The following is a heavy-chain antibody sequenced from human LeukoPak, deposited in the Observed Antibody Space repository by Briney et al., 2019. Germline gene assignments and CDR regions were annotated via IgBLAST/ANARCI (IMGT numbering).Heavy chain of an antibody. J-gene: IGHJ3*02. V-gene: IGHV4-39*01. Sequence: SETLSLTCTVSGGSISSSSYYWGWIRQPPGTGLEWIGSIYYSGSTYYNPSLKSRVTISVDTSKNQFSLKLSSVTAADTAVYYCARGDFDAFDIWGQGTMVTVSS. CDR1: GGSISSSSYY. CDR2: IYYSGST. CDR3: ARGDFDAFDI. D-gene: IGHD3-3*01.